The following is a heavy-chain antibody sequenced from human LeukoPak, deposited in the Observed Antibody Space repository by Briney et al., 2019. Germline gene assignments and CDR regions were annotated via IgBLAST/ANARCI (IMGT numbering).Heavy chain of an antibody. CDR1: GYTFTSYA. Sequence: ASVKLSCKASGYTFTSYAMHWVRQAPGQRLEWMGWSNAGNGDTKYSQEFQGRVTIIRDKSASTAYMELSSLRSEDTAVYYCATSNIAAAGSPFDYWGQGTLVTVSS. J-gene: IGHJ4*02. D-gene: IGHD6-13*01. CDR3: ATSNIAAAGSPFDY. V-gene: IGHV1-3*02. CDR2: SNAGNGDT.